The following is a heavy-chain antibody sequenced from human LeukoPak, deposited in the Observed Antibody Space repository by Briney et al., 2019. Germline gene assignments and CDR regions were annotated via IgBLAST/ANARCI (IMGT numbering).Heavy chain of an antibody. Sequence: SETLSLTCTVSGGSISSYYWSWIRQPAGKGLEWIGRIHSSGSTNYNPSLKSRVTMSVDTSKNQFSLKLSSVTAADTAVYYCARSIVGATTFDNWGQGTLVTVSS. V-gene: IGHV4-4*07. J-gene: IGHJ4*02. CDR1: GGSISSYY. CDR2: IHSSGST. CDR3: ARSIVGATTFDN. D-gene: IGHD1-26*01.